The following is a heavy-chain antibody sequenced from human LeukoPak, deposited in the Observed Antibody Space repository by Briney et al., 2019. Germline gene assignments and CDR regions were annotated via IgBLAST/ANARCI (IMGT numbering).Heavy chain of an antibody. V-gene: IGHV1-8*03. Sequence: ASVKVSCKASGYTFTSYGISWVRQAPGQGLEWMGWMNPNSGNTGYAQKFQGRVTITRNTSISTAYMELSSLRSEDTAVYYCAREVGNWFDPWGQGTLVTVSS. CDR3: AREVGNWFDP. J-gene: IGHJ5*02. CDR2: MNPNSGNT. CDR1: GYTFTSYG.